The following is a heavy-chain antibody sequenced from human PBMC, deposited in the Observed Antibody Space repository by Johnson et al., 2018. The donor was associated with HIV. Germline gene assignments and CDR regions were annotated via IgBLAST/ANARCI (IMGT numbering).Heavy chain of an antibody. CDR2: ISYDGGSK. CDR3: ARSFDSSDYWKHAFDV. J-gene: IGHJ3*01. D-gene: IGHD3-22*01. V-gene: IGHV3-30*14. Sequence: QVQLVESGGGVVQPGRSLRLSCAASGFTFSSYPMHWVRQAPGKGLEWVAIISYDGGSKYYADSVKGRFTVSRDNSKNTVYLQMNSLRVEDTALYYCARSFDSSDYWKHAFDVWGQGTMVTVSS. CDR1: GFTFSSYP.